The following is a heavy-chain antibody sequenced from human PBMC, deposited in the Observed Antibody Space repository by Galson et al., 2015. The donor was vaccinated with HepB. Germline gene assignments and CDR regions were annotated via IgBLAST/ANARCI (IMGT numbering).Heavy chain of an antibody. CDR3: AGLGVAAGFLGH. V-gene: IGHV1-18*01. J-gene: IGHJ4*02. D-gene: IGHD6-25*01. Sequence: SVKVSCKASGYTFTNYVISWVRQAPGQGLEWMGWISANSGNTNYAQKFQGRVTVTTDTSTSTAYMELRSLRSDDTALYYCAGLGVAAGFLGHWGQGTLLTVSS. CDR1: GYTFTNYV. CDR2: ISANSGNT.